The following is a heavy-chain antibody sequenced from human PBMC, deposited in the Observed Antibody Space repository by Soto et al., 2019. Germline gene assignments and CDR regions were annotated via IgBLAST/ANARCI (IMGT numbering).Heavy chain of an antibody. Sequence: ASVKVSCKASGGTFSSYTISWVRQSKGKGLEWMGGIIPIFGTANYAQKFQGRVTITADESTSTAYMELSSLRSEDTAVYYCARDAGSGGSFLYYYGMDVWGQGTTVTVSS. V-gene: IGHV1-69*13. D-gene: IGHD2-15*01. CDR1: GGTFSSYT. CDR2: IIPIFGTA. J-gene: IGHJ6*02. CDR3: ARDAGSGGSFLYYYGMDV.